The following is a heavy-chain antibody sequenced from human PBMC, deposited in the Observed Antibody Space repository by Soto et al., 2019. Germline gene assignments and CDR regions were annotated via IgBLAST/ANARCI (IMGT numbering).Heavy chain of an antibody. D-gene: IGHD1-7*01. J-gene: IGHJ5*02. CDR1: GYSISSGYY. Sequence: SETLSLTCAVSGYSISSGYYWGWIRQPPGKGLEWIGSIYHGGSTYYNPSLKSRVTISVDTSKNPFSLKLSSVTAADTAVYYCARAAAGGLTGTTIWFDPWGQGTLVTVSS. CDR3: ARAAAGGLTGTTIWFDP. V-gene: IGHV4-38-2*01. CDR2: IYHGGST.